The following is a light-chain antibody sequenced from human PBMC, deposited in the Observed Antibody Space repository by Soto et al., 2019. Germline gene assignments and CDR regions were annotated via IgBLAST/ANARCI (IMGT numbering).Light chain of an antibody. Sequence: EVVLTQSPGTLSLSPGVIATLSCRASQSVSNNYFAWYQQKPGQAPRLLIFGSSDRATCIPDRLSGSEVGTDVTLTISRLETADFAVYYCQQYGSSATYTFGQGTKQEIK. CDR1: QSVSNNY. V-gene: IGKV3-20*01. CDR3: QQYGSSATYT. CDR2: GSS. J-gene: IGKJ2*01.